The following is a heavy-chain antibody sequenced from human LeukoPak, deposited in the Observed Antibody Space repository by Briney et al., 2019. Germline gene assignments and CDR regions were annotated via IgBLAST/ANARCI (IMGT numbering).Heavy chain of an antibody. Sequence: GGSLRLSCAASGFTFSSYGMHWVRQAPGKGLEWVAVIWYDGSNKYYADSVKGRFTISRDNSKNALYLQMNSLRAEDTAVFYCAREGSYYYYYGMDVWGQGTTVTVSS. CDR3: AREGSYYYYYGMDV. V-gene: IGHV3-33*01. CDR1: GFTFSSYG. D-gene: IGHD1-26*01. CDR2: IWYDGSNK. J-gene: IGHJ6*02.